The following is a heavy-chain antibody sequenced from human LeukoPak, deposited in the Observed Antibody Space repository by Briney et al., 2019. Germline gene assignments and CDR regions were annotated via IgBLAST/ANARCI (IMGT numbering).Heavy chain of an antibody. V-gene: IGHV4-59*08. J-gene: IGHJ6*02. Sequence: SETLSHTCTVSGGSISSYYWSWIRQPPGKGLEWIGYTYYSGSTNYNPSLKSRVTISVDTSKNQFSLKLSSVTAADTAVYYCARHIPYYGTDVWGQGTTVTVSS. CDR3: ARHIPYYGTDV. CDR2: TYYSGST. CDR1: GGSISSYY.